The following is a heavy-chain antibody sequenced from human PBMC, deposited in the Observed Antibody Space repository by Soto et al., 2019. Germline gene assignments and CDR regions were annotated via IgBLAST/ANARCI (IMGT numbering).Heavy chain of an antibody. CDR3: ARSGYYGGRAFDY. J-gene: IGHJ4*02. V-gene: IGHV4-59*01. CDR2: IYYSGST. D-gene: IGHD3-22*01. CDR1: GGSISSYY. Sequence: WETLSLTCTVSGGSISSYYWSWIRQPPGKGLEWIGYIYYSGSTNYNPSLKSRVTISVDTSKNQFSLKLSSVTAADTAVYYCARSGYYGGRAFDYWGQGTLVTVSS.